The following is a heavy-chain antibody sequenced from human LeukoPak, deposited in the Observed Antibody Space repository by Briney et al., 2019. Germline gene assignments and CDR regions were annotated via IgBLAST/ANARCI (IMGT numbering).Heavy chain of an antibody. CDR3: ARGDSSGYYYLDY. D-gene: IGHD3-22*01. V-gene: IGHV4-59*01. Sequence: PSETLSLTCTVSGGSIGSYYWGWIRQPPGKGLEWIGYIYYSGSTNYNPSLKSRVTISVDTSKNQFSLKLSSVTAADTAVYYCARGDSSGYYYLDYWGQGTLVTVSS. J-gene: IGHJ4*02. CDR1: GGSIGSYY. CDR2: IYYSGST.